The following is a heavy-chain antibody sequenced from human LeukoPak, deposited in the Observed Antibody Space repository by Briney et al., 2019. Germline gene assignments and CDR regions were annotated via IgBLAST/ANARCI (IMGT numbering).Heavy chain of an antibody. CDR3: ARGVNSGYFDY. Sequence: SETLSLTCAVYGGSFSGYYWSWIRQPPGKGLEWIGEIHHSGSTNYSPSLKSRVTISVDTSKNQFSLKLTSVTAADTAVYYCARGVNSGYFDYCGQGTLVTVSS. D-gene: IGHD1-26*01. J-gene: IGHJ4*02. V-gene: IGHV4-34*01. CDR1: GGSFSGYY. CDR2: IHHSGST.